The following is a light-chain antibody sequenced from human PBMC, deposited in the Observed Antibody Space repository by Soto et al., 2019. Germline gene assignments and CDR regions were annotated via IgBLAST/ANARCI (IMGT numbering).Light chain of an antibody. CDR1: QTVRNNY. CDR2: DAS. CDR3: HQRQYWPPIT. V-gene: IGKV3D-20*02. J-gene: IGKJ5*01. Sequence: EFVLTQSPGTLSLSPGERATLSCRASQTVRNNYLAWYQQKPGQAPRFLIYDASSRATGIPARFSGSGSGTDFTLTISSLEPEDFAVYYCHQRQYWPPITFGQGTRLEI.